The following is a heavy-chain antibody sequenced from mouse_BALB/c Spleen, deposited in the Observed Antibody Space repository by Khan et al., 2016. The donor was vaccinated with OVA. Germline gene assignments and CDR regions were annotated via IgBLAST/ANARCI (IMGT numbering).Heavy chain of an antibody. CDR3: ARFITTATGYYYGMDY. CDR1: GFTFSSYA. Sequence: EVELVESGGHLVKSGGSLTLSCAASGFTFSSYAMPWVRQTQDKRLEWVATISSGGTYTYYPDRVKRRFTIFRDNDQHTMYLQMRSLSSEYTAMYYYARFITTATGYYYGMDYWGQGTSVTFSS. D-gene: IGHD1-2*01. CDR2: ISSGGTYT. J-gene: IGHJ4*01. V-gene: IGHV5-6*01.